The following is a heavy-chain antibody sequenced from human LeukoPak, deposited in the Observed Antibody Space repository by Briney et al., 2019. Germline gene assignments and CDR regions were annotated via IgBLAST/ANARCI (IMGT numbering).Heavy chain of an antibody. V-gene: IGHV3-21*01. CDR2: ISSSSYI. Sequence: GGSLRLTCAASGFTFSSYSMNWVRQAPGKGLEWVSSISSSSYIYYADSVKGRFTISRDNAKNSLYLQMNSLRAEDTALYYCASVDYYGSGNYCDDVDDWGQGRLATVSS. CDR3: ASVDYYGSGNYCDDVDD. CDR1: GFTFSSYS. D-gene: IGHD3-10*01. J-gene: IGHJ4*02.